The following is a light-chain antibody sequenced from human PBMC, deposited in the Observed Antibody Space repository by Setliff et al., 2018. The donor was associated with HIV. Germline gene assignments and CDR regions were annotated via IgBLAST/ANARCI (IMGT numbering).Light chain of an antibody. CDR2: QAS. CDR3: CSNTGSNTYV. V-gene: IGLV2-23*01. CDR1: SGDVGRYNL. J-gene: IGLJ1*01. Sequence: QSALAQPASVSGSPGQSITISCTGTSGDVGRYNLVSWYQQQPGKPPKLMIYQASKRPSGVSNRFSGSKSGNTASLTISGLQAEDVADYYCCSNTGSNTYVFGTGTKV.